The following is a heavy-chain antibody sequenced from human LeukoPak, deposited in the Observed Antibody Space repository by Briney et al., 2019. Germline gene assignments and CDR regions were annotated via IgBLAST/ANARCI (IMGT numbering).Heavy chain of an antibody. Sequence: GGSLRLSCAASGFTLDDYTMHWVRQAPGKGLELVSLISWDGSSTYYADSVKGRFTISRDNSKNSLYLQMNSLRTEDTALYYCAKGNSIALAGFLDYWGQGTLVTVSS. CDR1: GFTLDDYT. V-gene: IGHV3-43*01. CDR3: AKGNSIALAGFLDY. D-gene: IGHD6-19*01. J-gene: IGHJ4*02. CDR2: ISWDGSST.